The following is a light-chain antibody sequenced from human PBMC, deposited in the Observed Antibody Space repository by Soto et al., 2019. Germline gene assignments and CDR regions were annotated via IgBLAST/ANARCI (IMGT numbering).Light chain of an antibody. Sequence: DLQMTQSPSTLSASVGFRITITCRASQSISSWLAWYQQKTGKAPKVMIYKASSLESGVPSRFSGSGYGTEFTLTISSLQPDDFATYYCQQYNSYPWTFGQGTKVDIK. J-gene: IGKJ1*01. CDR1: QSISSW. V-gene: IGKV1-5*03. CDR2: KAS. CDR3: QQYNSYPWT.